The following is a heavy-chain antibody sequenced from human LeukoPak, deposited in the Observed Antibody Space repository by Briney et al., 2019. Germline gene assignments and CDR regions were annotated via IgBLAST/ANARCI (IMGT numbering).Heavy chain of an antibody. CDR1: GGPISSNK. V-gene: IGHV4-4*07. Sequence: SGTLSLTCAVSGGPISSNKWWSWIRQPAGKGLEWIGRIYISGSTNYNPSLKSRVTMSVDTSKNQFSLKLSSVTAADTAVYYCARDRGTWNDDGFDYWGQGTLVTVSS. CDR2: IYISGST. J-gene: IGHJ4*02. CDR3: ARDRGTWNDDGFDY. D-gene: IGHD1-1*01.